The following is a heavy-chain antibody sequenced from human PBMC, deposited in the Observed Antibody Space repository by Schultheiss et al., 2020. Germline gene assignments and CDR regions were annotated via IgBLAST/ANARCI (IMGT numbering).Heavy chain of an antibody. CDR3: ARGRRDRRRGYSYGIHFFFEY. D-gene: IGHD5-18*01. Sequence: SETLSLTCTVSGGSISSGSYYWSWIRQPAGKGLEWIGRIYTSGSTNYNPSLKSQVTISVDTSKNQFSLKLSSVTAADTAVYYCARGRRDRRRGYSYGIHFFFEYWGQGTLVTVSS. CDR1: GGSISSGSYY. CDR2: IYTSGST. J-gene: IGHJ4*02. V-gene: IGHV4-61*02.